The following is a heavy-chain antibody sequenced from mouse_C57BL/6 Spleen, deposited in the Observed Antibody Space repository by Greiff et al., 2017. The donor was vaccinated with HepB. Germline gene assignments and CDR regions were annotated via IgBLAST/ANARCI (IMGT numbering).Heavy chain of an antibody. CDR1: GFSLTSYG. CDR2: IWGVGST. J-gene: IGHJ3*01. V-gene: IGHV2-6*01. CDR3: ASPYDYDGGFAY. D-gene: IGHD2-4*01. Sequence: QVQLQQSGPGLVAPSQSLSITCTVSGFSLTSYGVDWVRQSPGKGLEWLGVIWGVGSTNYNSALKSRLSISKDNSKSQVFLKMNSLQTDDTAMYYCASPYDYDGGFAYWGQGTLVTVSA.